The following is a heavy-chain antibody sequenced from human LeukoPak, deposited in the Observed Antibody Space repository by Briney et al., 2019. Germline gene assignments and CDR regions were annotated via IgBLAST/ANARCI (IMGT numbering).Heavy chain of an antibody. V-gene: IGHV3-30*04. CDR1: GFTFTNYG. Sequence: GGSLRLSCIVSGFTFTNYGMHWVRQAPGKGLDWVASIAYDGSNENYAESVKGRFTISRDNSKNTLYMQLNSLRAEDTAVYYCARPSGSVTIFGVVDYFDYWGQGSLVTVSS. D-gene: IGHD3-3*01. J-gene: IGHJ4*02. CDR2: IAYDGSNE. CDR3: ARPSGSVTIFGVVDYFDY.